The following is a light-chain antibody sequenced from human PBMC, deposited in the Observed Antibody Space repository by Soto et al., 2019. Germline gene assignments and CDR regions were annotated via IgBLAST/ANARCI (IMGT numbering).Light chain of an antibody. CDR2: GAS. CDR1: QTISSNY. Sequence: EIVLTQSPGTLSLSPGERATLSCRASQTISSNYFAWYQQKPGQAPRLLIYGASSRAAGVPDRFSGSGSGTDFTLTISRLEPEDFAVYYCHQFATSRTFGQGTKV. CDR3: HQFATSRT. J-gene: IGKJ1*01. V-gene: IGKV3-20*01.